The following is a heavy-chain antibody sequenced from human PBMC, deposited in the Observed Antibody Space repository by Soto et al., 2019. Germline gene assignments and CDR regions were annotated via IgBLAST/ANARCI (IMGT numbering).Heavy chain of an antibody. V-gene: IGHV1-3*01. CDR2: INAGNGNT. CDR3: ARGRGGYSYGHNYFDY. Sequence: GASVKVSCKASGFTFTSYAMHWVRQAPGQRLEWMGWINAGNGNTKYSQKFQGRVTITRDTSASTAYMELSSLRSEDTAVYYCARGRGGYSYGHNYFDYWGQGTLVTVSS. J-gene: IGHJ4*02. D-gene: IGHD5-18*01. CDR1: GFTFTSYA.